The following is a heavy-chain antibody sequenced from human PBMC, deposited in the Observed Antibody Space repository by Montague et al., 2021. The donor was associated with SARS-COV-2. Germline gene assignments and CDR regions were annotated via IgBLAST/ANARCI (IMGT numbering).Heavy chain of an antibody. CDR1: GFSFKNYG. V-gene: IGHV3-13*01. D-gene: IGHD6-19*01. Sequence: SLRLSCAASGFSFKNYGIHWVRQATGKGLEWVSAIGHPGDTYYAGSVMGRFSISREDAKNSLYLQMDSLSAEDTAVYYCARETTVAGTNFYGMDAWGLGTTVTVSS. CDR2: IGHPGDT. CDR3: ARETTVAGTNFYGMDA. J-gene: IGHJ6*02.